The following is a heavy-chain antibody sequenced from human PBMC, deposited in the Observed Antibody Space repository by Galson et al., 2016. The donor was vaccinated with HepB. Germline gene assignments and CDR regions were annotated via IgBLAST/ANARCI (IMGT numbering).Heavy chain of an antibody. CDR1: GFSVSDNY. V-gene: IGHV3-53*01. CDR3: ASSPSAGY. J-gene: IGHJ4*02. CDR2: IYSGGST. Sequence: SLRLSCAASGFSVSDNYMRWVRQAPGKGLEWVSLIYSGGSTYYADSVKGRFIISRDSSRNTLDLQMNSLRVEDTALYYCASSPSAGYWSQGKLVIVSS.